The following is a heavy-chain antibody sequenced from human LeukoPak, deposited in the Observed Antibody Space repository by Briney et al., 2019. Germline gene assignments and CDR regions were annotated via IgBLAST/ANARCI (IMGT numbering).Heavy chain of an antibody. CDR3: AKTTVGYSSGRYPGWPADC. CDR1: GFTFNTYA. D-gene: IGHD6-19*01. CDR2: ICGSGGCT. J-gene: IGHJ4*02. V-gene: IGHV3-23*01. Sequence: GGSLRLSCAASGFTFNTYAIYQVRQAPGKGLEWVSGICGSGGCTYYADSVKGRFTISRDNSKNTVYLQMNSLTADDTAVYYCAKTTVGYSSGRYPGWPADCWGQGTLVAVPP.